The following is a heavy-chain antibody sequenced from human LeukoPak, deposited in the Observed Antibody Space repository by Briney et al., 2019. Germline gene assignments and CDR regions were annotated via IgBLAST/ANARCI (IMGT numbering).Heavy chain of an antibody. Sequence: SETLSLTCAVYGGSFSGYSWSWIRQPPGKGLERIGEINHRGSTTYNPSLTSRVTISVDTYKNQFSLKLSSVTAADTAVYYCARAPKYCSSTSCYVCYMDVWGKGTTVTISS. CDR3: ARAPKYCSSTSCYVCYMDV. CDR1: GGSFSGYS. J-gene: IGHJ6*03. CDR2: INHRGST. V-gene: IGHV4-34*01. D-gene: IGHD2-2*01.